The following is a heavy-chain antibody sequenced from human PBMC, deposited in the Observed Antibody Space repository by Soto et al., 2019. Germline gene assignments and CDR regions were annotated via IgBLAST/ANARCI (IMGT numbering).Heavy chain of an antibody. Sequence: QVQLQQWGAGLLKPSETLSLTCAVYGGSFSGYYWSWIRQPPGKGLEWIGEINHSGSTNYNPSPKSRVTISVDTSKNQFSLKLSSVTAADTAVYYCASPSPHYYGSGRRDVWGQGTTVTVSS. D-gene: IGHD3-10*01. CDR2: INHSGST. CDR3: ASPSPHYYGSGRRDV. J-gene: IGHJ6*02. V-gene: IGHV4-34*01. CDR1: GGSFSGYY.